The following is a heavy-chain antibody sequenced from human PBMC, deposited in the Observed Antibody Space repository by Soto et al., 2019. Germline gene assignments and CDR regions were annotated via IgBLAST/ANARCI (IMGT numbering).Heavy chain of an antibody. V-gene: IGHV5-51*01. Sequence: PGESLKISCKGSGYSFTNYWIGWVRQIPGKGLEWMGIIYPGDSDTRYSPSFQGQVTISADKSISTAYLQWSSLKASDTAIYYCARHIFSGFLPGGYYYGMDVWGQGTTVTVSS. J-gene: IGHJ6*01. CDR2: IYPGDSDT. CDR3: ARHIFSGFLPGGYYYGMDV. D-gene: IGHD3-3*01. CDR1: GYSFTNYW.